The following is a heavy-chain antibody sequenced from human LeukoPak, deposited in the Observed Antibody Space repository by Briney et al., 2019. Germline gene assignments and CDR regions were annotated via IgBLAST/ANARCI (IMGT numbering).Heavy chain of an antibody. CDR3: ARHPLRGGFDF. V-gene: IGHV4-59*08. J-gene: IGHJ4*02. CDR2: IFHTGDT. Sequence: SETLPLTCTVSGVSITDYYWSWIRQPPGKGLEWIAYIFHTGDTRYNPFLQSRIIISLDTSKNQFSLKLRSVTAADTALYYCARHPLRGGFDFWGQGALVTVSS. CDR1: GVSITDYY.